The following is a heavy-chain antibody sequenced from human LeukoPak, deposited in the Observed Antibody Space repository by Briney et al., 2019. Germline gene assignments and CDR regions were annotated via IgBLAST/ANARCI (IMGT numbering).Heavy chain of an antibody. V-gene: IGHV3-48*03. CDR2: ISSSGSTI. J-gene: IGHJ4*02. CDR1: GFTFSSYE. D-gene: IGHD3-10*01. CDR3: AKSGSQRPDY. Sequence: GGSLRLSCAASGFTFSSYEMNWVRQAPGKGLEWVSYISSSGSTIYYADSVKGRFTISRDNAKNSLYLQMNSLRAEDTALYYCAKSGSQRPDYWGQGTLVTVSS.